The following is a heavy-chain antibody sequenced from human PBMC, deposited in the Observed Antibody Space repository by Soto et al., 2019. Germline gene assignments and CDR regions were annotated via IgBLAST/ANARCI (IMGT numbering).Heavy chain of an antibody. CDR3: TRHPDIVVVVAAYNWFDP. V-gene: IGHV3-73*01. CDR2: IRSKANSYAT. Sequence: GGSLRLSCAASGFTFSGSAMHWVRQASGKGLEWVGRIRSKANSYATAYAASVKGRFTISRDDSKNTAYLQMNSLKTEDTAVYYCTRHPDIVVVVAAYNWFDPWGQGTLVTVSS. D-gene: IGHD2-15*01. J-gene: IGHJ5*02. CDR1: GFTFSGSA.